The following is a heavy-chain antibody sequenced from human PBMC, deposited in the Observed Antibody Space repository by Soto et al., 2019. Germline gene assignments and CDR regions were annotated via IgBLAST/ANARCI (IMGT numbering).Heavy chain of an antibody. CDR1: GGSISSVGHY. V-gene: IGHV4-31*03. CDR3: ARESGGYDSSTRYGLDV. CDR2: IYYSGST. J-gene: IGHJ6*02. D-gene: IGHD6-25*01. Sequence: SETLSLTCSVSGGSISSVGHYWTWVRQQPGKGLEWIGYIYYSGSTDYNPSLKSRVTISVDRSKNQFSLNLSSVTAADTAIYYCARESGGYDSSTRYGLDVWGQGTTVTVSS.